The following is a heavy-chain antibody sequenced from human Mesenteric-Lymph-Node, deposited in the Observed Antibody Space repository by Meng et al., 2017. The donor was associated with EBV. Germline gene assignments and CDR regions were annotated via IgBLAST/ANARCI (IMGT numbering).Heavy chain of an antibody. J-gene: IGHJ4*02. V-gene: IGHV4-61*01. CDR3: ARSPYSGTYWGGLFDY. CDR1: GGSVSAGSYY. Sequence: QVPLQGSGPGLAKPSETLSLICTVSGGSVSAGSYYWSWIRQSPGKGPEWIGYISYSHYTKQNPSLRSRVTISIDTSKNQFSLKLTSVTAADTAVYYCARSPYSGTYWGGLFDYWGQGALVTVSS. D-gene: IGHD1-26*01. CDR2: ISYSHYT.